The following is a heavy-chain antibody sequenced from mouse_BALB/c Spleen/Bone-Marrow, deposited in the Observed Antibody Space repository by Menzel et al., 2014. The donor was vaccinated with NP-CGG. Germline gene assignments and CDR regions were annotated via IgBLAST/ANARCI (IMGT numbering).Heavy chain of an antibody. Sequence: QVQLKQSGAELVRPGVSVKISCKGSGYTFTDYAMHWVKQSHAKGLEWIGVIGTYNGDATYNQKFKTKATMTVDKSSSPAYMELARLTSEDSAHYCCARGGSWFAFWGQGTLVTVS. CDR1: GYTFTDYA. CDR3: ARGGSWFAF. CDR2: IGTYNGDA. V-gene: IGHV1-67*01. J-gene: IGHJ3*01.